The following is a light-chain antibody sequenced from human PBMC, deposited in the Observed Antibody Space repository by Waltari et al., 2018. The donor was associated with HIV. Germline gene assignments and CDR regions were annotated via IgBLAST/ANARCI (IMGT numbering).Light chain of an antibody. J-gene: IGLJ2*01. V-gene: IGLV2-14*01. CDR2: EVS. CDR1: SSDVGGYNY. Sequence: QSALTQPASVSGSPGQSITISCTGTSSDVGGYNYVSWYQHHPGKAPKLMIYEVSNRPSGVSNRFSGSKSGNTASLTISGLQAGDEADYYCCSYAGSYTEVFGGGTKLTVL. CDR3: CSYAGSYTEV.